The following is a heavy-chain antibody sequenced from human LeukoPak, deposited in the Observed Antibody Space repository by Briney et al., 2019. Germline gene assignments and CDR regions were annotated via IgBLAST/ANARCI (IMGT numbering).Heavy chain of an antibody. V-gene: IGHV4-4*07. CDR3: ARDRYNYHFDY. CDR1: GGPISSYY. J-gene: IGHJ4*02. Sequence: SETLSLTCTFSGGPISSYYWSWIRQPVGKGLEWIGRFYTSGSTYYNPSLKSRVTMSVDTSKNHFSLKLSSVTAADTALYYCARDRYNYHFDYWGQGTLVTVSS. D-gene: IGHD5-24*01. CDR2: FYTSGST.